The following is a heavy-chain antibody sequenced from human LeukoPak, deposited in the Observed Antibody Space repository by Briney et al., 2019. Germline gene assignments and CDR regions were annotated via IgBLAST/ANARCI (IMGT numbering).Heavy chain of an antibody. J-gene: IGHJ3*02. CDR2: IYYSGST. CDR3: ARDTHNSDDRAFDI. D-gene: IGHD1-1*01. CDR1: GGSISSYY. V-gene: IGHV4-59*01. Sequence: PSETLSLTCTVSGGSISSYYGSWIRQPPGKGLEWIGYIYYSGSTNYYPSLKSRVTISVDTSKNQFSLKLSSVTAADTAVYYCARDTHNSDDRAFDIWGQGTMVTVSS.